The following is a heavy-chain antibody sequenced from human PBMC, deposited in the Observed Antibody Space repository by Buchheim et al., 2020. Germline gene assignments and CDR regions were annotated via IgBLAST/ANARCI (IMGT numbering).Heavy chain of an antibody. CDR2: IIPLFGTA. D-gene: IGHD3-22*01. CDR1: GDTFSNYA. V-gene: IGHV1-69*01. J-gene: IGHJ4*02. CDR3: ARVFGSSGSGEVEYFYY. Sequence: QVQLVQSGAEVKKPGSSVKVSCKASGDTFSNYAISWVRQAPGQGPEWMGGIIPLFGTANYARKFQGRVSITADERTRTAYMELRSLRSEDTAVYYCARVFGSSGSGEVEYFYYWGQGTL.